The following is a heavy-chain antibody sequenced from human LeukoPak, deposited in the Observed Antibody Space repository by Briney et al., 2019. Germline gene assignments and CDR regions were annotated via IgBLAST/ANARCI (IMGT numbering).Heavy chain of an antibody. CDR1: GGSISSSSYY. CDR2: IYYSGST. V-gene: IGHV4-39*01. Sequence: SETLSLTCTVSGGSISSSSYYWGWIRQPPGKGLEWIGSIYYSGSTYYNPSLKSRVTISVDTSKNQFSLKLSSVTAADTAVYCCARRGYCSSTSCSWHFDYWGQGTLVTVSS. D-gene: IGHD2-2*01. J-gene: IGHJ4*02. CDR3: ARRGYCSSTSCSWHFDY.